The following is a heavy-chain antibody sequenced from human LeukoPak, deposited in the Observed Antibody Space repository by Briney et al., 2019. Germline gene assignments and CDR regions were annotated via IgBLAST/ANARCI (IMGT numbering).Heavy chain of an antibody. CDR2: ISGSGGST. CDR1: GFTFSSYA. D-gene: IGHD3-3*01. CDR3: ARGYDFWSGYYGMDV. J-gene: IGHJ6*02. Sequence: GGSLRLSCAASGFTFSSYAMSWVRQAPGKGLEWVSAISGSGGSTYYADSVKGRFTISRDNAKNSLYLQMNSLGAEDTAVYYCARGYDFWSGYYGMDVWGQGTTVTVSS. V-gene: IGHV3-23*01.